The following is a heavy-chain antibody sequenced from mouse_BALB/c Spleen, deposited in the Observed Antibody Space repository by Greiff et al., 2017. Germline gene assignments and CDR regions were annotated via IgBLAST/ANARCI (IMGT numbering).Heavy chain of an antibody. Sequence: VKLQESGAELVRPGSSVKISCKASGYAFSSYWMNWVKQRPGQGLEWIGQIYPGDGDTNYNGKFKGKATLTADKSSSTAYMQLSSLTSEDSAVYFCARGRYGNPYWGQGTTLTVSS. D-gene: IGHD2-10*02. CDR3: ARGRYGNPY. V-gene: IGHV1-80*01. J-gene: IGHJ2*01. CDR2: IYPGDGDT. CDR1: GYAFSSYW.